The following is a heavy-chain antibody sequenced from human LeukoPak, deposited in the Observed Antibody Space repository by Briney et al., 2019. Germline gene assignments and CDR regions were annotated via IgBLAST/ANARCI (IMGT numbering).Heavy chain of an antibody. Sequence: TSGTLSLTCAVSGGSISSSNWWSWVRQPPGKGLEWIGEIYHSGSTNYNPSLKSRVTISVDKSKNQFSLKLSSVTAADTAVYYCARDLDPFYDFGQDNWFDPWGQGTLVTVSS. CDR3: ARDLDPFYDFGQDNWFDP. D-gene: IGHD3-3*01. J-gene: IGHJ5*02. CDR1: GGSISSSNW. V-gene: IGHV4-4*02. CDR2: IYHSGST.